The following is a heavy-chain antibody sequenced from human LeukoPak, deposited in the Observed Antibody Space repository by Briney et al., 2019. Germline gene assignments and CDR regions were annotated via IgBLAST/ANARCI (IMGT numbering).Heavy chain of an antibody. CDR2: ISYDGSAK. CDR3: AKGFSGSCYSNFQH. Sequence: GRSLRLSCAASGFTFSNYGMHWVRQVPGKGLEWVAVISYDGSAKYYLDSVKGRFTISRDNSRNTVSLQMDSLRPEDTAVYYCAKGFSGSCYSNFQHWGQGTLVTVSS. J-gene: IGHJ1*01. CDR1: GFTFSNYG. V-gene: IGHV3-30*18. D-gene: IGHD2-15*01.